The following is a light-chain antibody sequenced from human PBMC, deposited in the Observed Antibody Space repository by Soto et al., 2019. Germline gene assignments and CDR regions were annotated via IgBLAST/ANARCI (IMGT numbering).Light chain of an antibody. CDR1: QSISSY. CDR2: AAS. J-gene: IGKJ2*01. Sequence: DIQMTQSPSSLSASVGDRVTITCRASQSISSYLNWYQQKPGKAPKLLIYAASSLQSGVPSRFSGGGSGTAFTLSISSVQPEDFATYYCQQSYSTLYTYGQGTKLEIK. CDR3: QQSYSTLYT. V-gene: IGKV1-39*01.